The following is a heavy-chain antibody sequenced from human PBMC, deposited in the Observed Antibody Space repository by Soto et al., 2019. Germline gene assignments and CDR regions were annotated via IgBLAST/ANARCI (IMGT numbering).Heavy chain of an antibody. CDR1: GYNFASYD. J-gene: IGHJ4*02. V-gene: IGHV1-8*01. CDR2: VNFNSGYT. CDR3: ARGRIPLAGFTY. D-gene: IGHD6-19*01. Sequence: QVQLVQSGAEVKKPGASVKVSCKASGYNFASYDINWVRQATGQGLEWMGWVNFNSGYTGYTQKFQGRVTMTWNTSISTDYMELSSLRSEDTAIYYCARGRIPLAGFTYWGQGTLVTVSS.